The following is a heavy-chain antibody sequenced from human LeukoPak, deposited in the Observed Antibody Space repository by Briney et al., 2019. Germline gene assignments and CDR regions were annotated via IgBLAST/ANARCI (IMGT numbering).Heavy chain of an antibody. Sequence: SETLSLTCTVSGGSISSYYWSWIRQPPGMGLEWIAYIYYSGNTRYNPSLQSRVTISVDTSKNQFSLKLNSVTAADTAVYYCARHEVGYCHGGSCPYYFDYWGQGTLVAVSS. V-gene: IGHV4-59*08. CDR1: GGSISSYY. CDR3: ARHEVGYCHGGSCPYYFDY. D-gene: IGHD2-15*01. CDR2: IYYSGNT. J-gene: IGHJ4*02.